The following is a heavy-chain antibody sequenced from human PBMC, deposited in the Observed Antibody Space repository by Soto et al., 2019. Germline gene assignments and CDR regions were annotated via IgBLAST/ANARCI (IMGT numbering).Heavy chain of an antibody. J-gene: IGHJ4*02. D-gene: IGHD6-19*01. V-gene: IGHV3-66*02. Sequence: GGSLRLSCAASGFTVSSNYMSWVRQAPGKGLEWVSVIYSGGSTYYADSVKGRFTISRDNSKNTLYLQMNSLRAEDTAVYYCAREANGCSSGHFDYWGQGTLVTVSS. CDR3: AREANGCSSGHFDY. CDR1: GFTVSSNY. CDR2: IYSGGST.